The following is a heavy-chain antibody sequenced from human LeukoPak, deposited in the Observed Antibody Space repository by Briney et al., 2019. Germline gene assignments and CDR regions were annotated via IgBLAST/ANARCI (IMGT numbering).Heavy chain of an antibody. V-gene: IGHV3-30-3*01. D-gene: IGHD1-1*01. CDR3: AREQSGIDVSFFDS. J-gene: IGHJ4*02. CDR2: ISSDGTHE. Sequence: PGKGLEXXAVISSDGTHEYYVDSVKGRFTISRDNSKNTVYLEMKSLRPEDTAVYYCAREQSGIDVSFFDSWGQGTLVTVSS.